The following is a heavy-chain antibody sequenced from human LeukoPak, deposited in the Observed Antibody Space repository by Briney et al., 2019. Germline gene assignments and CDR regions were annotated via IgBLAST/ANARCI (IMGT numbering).Heavy chain of an antibody. CDR2: IYYSGST. CDR1: GGSISSSSYY. D-gene: IGHD2-2*01. V-gene: IGHV4-39*01. CDR3: ARHLPDVVPAAMPLCWFDP. J-gene: IGHJ5*02. Sequence: SETLSLTCTVSGGSISSSSYYWGWIRQPPGKGLEWIGSIYYSGSTYYNPSLKSRVTISVDTSKNQFSLKLSSVTAADTAVYYCARHLPDVVPAAMPLCWFDPWGQGTLVTVSS.